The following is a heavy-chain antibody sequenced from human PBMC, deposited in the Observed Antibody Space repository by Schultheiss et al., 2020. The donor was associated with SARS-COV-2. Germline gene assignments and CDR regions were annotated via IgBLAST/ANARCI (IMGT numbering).Heavy chain of an antibody. CDR3: ARGYRVVPFYYHYGMDV. CDR1: GYTLTELS. CDR2: INPNSGGT. Sequence: ASVKVSCKVSGYTLTELSMHWVRQAPGQGLEWMGWINPNSGGTNYAQKFQGRVTMTRDTSISTAYMELSSLRSEDTAVYYCARGYRVVPFYYHYGMDVWGQGTTVTVSS. J-gene: IGHJ6*02. V-gene: IGHV1-2*02. D-gene: IGHD2-15*01.